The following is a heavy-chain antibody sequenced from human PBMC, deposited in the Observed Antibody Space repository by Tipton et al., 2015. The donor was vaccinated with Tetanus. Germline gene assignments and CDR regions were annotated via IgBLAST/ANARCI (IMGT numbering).Heavy chain of an antibody. Sequence: RSLRLSCSVSGGSISSSGNFWNWVRQHPEKGLEWIGYIYYSGDTYINPSLKSRVTISVDRSIDTAYLQWSSLKASDTAIYYCARPLTSVAFGGFAFDVWGQGTLVTVSS. J-gene: IGHJ3*01. CDR2: IYYSGDT. V-gene: IGHV4-31*02. D-gene: IGHD3-16*01. CDR3: ARPLTSVAFGGFAFDV. CDR1: GGSISSSGNF.